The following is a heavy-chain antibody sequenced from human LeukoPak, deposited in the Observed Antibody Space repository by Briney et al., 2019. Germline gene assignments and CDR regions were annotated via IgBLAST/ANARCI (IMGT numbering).Heavy chain of an antibody. J-gene: IGHJ4*02. CDR1: GFTFSSYG. CDR2: IRYDGSNK. V-gene: IGHV3-30*02. CDR3: AKLTYYYDRH. Sequence: PGGSLRLPCAASGFTFSSYGMHWVRQAPGKGLEWVAFIRYDGSNKYYADSVKGRFTISRDNSKNTLYLQMNSLRAEDTAVYYCAKLTYYYDRHWGQGTLVTVSS. D-gene: IGHD3-22*01.